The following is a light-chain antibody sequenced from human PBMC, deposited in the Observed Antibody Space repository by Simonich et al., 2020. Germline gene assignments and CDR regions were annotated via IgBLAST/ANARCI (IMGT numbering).Light chain of an antibody. CDR2: DAS. J-gene: IGKJ5*01. V-gene: IGKV1-33*01. Sequence: DIQMTQSPSSLSASVGDRVTITCQGSQDIRNYLNWYQQKPGKAPKFLIYDASNLETGVPSRFSGSGSGTDFTFTISSLQPEDIATYYCQQYDNLPITFGQGTRLEIK. CDR1: QDIRNY. CDR3: QQYDNLPIT.